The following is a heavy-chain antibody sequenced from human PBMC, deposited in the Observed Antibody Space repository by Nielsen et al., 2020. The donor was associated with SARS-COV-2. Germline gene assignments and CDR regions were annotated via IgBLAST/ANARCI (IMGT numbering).Heavy chain of an antibody. CDR1: GGSFSGYY. Sequence: SETLSLTCAVYGGSFSGYYWSWIRQPPGKGLEWIGEINHSGSTNYNPSLKSRVTISVDTSKNQFSLKLSSVTAADTAVYYCARRQYQLPYNWFDPWGQGTLVTVSS. D-gene: IGHD2-2*01. V-gene: IGHV4-34*01. J-gene: IGHJ5*02. CDR2: INHSGST. CDR3: ARRQYQLPYNWFDP.